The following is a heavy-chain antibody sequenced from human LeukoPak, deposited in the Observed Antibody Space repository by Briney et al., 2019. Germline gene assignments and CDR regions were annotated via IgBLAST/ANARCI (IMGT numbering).Heavy chain of an antibody. D-gene: IGHD6-13*01. Sequence: SGTLSLTCAVSGGSISSSNWWSWVRQPPGKGLQWIGEIYHSGSTNYNPSLKGRVTISVDKSKNQFSLKLSSVTAADTAMYYCARTVLADPLWGQGALVTVSS. J-gene: IGHJ4*02. V-gene: IGHV4-4*02. CDR1: GGSISSSNW. CDR2: IYHSGST. CDR3: ARTVLADPL.